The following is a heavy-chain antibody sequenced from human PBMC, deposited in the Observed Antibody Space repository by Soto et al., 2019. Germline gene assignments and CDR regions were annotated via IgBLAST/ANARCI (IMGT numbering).Heavy chain of an antibody. CDR1: GFTFSSYE. V-gene: IGHV3-48*03. CDR2: ISSSGSTI. Sequence: VGSLRLSSAASGFTFSSYEMNWVRQAPGKGLEWVSYISSSGSTIYYADSVKGRFTISRDNAKNSLYLQMNSLRAEDTAVYYCAREGSDYGGAFDYWGQGTLVTVSS. D-gene: IGHD4-17*01. J-gene: IGHJ4*02. CDR3: AREGSDYGGAFDY.